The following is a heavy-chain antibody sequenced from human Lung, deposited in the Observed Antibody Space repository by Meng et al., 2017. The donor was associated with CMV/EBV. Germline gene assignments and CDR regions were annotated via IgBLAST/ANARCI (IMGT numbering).Heavy chain of an antibody. Sequence: SVKVSXKASGGTFSSYAISWVRQAPGQGLEWMGGIIPILGIANYAQKFQGRVTITADKSTSTAYMELSSLRSEDTAVYYCARAFDSNYDYYYYGMDVWGQGXTVTVSS. CDR1: GGTFSSYA. CDR3: ARAFDSNYDYYYYGMDV. CDR2: IIPILGIA. D-gene: IGHD4-11*01. V-gene: IGHV1-69*10. J-gene: IGHJ6*02.